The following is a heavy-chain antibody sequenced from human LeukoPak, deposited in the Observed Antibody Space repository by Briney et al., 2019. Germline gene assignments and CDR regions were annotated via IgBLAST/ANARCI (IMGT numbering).Heavy chain of an antibody. CDR2: ISWDGGST. D-gene: IGHD6-19*01. CDR1: GFTFDDYT. Sequence: PGGSLRLSCAASGFTFDDYTMHWVRQAPGKGLEWVSLISWDGGSTYYADSVKGRFTISRDNSKNSLYLQMNSLRTEDTALYYCAKDNGHSSGWYANWYFDLWGRGTLVTVSS. J-gene: IGHJ2*01. V-gene: IGHV3-43*01. CDR3: AKDNGHSSGWYANWYFDL.